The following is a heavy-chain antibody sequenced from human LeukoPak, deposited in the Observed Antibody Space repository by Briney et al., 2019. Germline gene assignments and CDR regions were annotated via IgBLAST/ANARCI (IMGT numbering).Heavy chain of an antibody. D-gene: IGHD2-2*01. V-gene: IGHV3-23*01. J-gene: IGHJ5*02. Sequence: GGSLRLSCAASGFTFSSYAMSWVRHAPGEGLEWVSAISDSGGTTYYADSVRGRFTISSDTSKNTLHLQINSLRGEDTAVYYCAKLTRGYCSSTACPKRFDPWGQGTL. CDR3: AKLTRGYCSSTACPKRFDP. CDR2: ISDSGGTT. CDR1: GFTFSSYA.